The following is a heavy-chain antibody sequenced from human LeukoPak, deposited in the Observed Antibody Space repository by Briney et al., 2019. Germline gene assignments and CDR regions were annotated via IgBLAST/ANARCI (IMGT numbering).Heavy chain of an antibody. CDR3: AGYYYDSSRGFDL. D-gene: IGHD3-22*01. CDR2: INWNGAWT. Sequence: GGSLLLSCAASGFNFDDYGMSGVRPPPVKGLEWACDINWNGAWTSYADSVKGRFTISRDNAKNSLYLQMNSLRAEDTALYYCAGYYYDSSRGFDLWGQGTLVTVSA. V-gene: IGHV3-20*04. CDR1: GFNFDDYG. J-gene: IGHJ5*02.